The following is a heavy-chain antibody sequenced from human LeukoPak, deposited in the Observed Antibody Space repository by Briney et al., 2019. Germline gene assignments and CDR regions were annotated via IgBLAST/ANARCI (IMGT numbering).Heavy chain of an antibody. J-gene: IGHJ5*02. V-gene: IGHV4-34*01. CDR1: GGSFSGYY. CDR2: INHSGST. CDR3: ARRVSGGNGRNWFDP. D-gene: IGHD4-23*01. Sequence: SETLSLTCAVYGGSFSGYYWSWIRQPPGKGLEWIGEINHSGSTNYNPSLKSRVTISVDTSKNQFSLKLSSVTAADTAVYYCARRVSGGNGRNWFDPWGQGTLVTVSS.